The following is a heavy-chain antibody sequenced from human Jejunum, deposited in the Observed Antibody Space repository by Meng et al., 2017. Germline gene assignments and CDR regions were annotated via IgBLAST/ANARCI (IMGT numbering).Heavy chain of an antibody. CDR2: IIPISGTT. CDR1: GGTFTSYA. V-gene: IGHV1-69*06. J-gene: IGHJ4*02. CDR3: ARGAVDFDY. Sequence: PGSTLKVPCKTSGGTFTSYAITWVRQAPGQGLEWMGGIIPISGTTKYARKLQGRVTITADTSTSTAYMELSSLTSEDTAVYYCARGAVDFDYWGQGTLVTVSS.